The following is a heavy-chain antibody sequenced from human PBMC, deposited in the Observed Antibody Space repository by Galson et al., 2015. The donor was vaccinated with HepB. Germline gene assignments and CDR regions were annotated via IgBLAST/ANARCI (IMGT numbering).Heavy chain of an antibody. Sequence: SVKVSCKASGYTFTTYDVNWVRQAPGRGLEWVGWMNPKGGNIGFAQRFQGRVTLTRDIPMNTDNMDFSSLTTDDTDVYYCVYSGLSLHWGQGTLITVST. D-gene: IGHD2-8*01. CDR3: VYSGLSLH. J-gene: IGHJ1*01. CDR2: MNPKGGNI. V-gene: IGHV1-8*01. CDR1: GYTFTTYD.